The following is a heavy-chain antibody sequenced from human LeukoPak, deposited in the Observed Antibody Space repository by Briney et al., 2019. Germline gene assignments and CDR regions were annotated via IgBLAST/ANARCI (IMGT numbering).Heavy chain of an antibody. CDR3: ARSDYYGSGNYGRFDP. CDR1: GFTFSSHE. CDR2: ISFGSSTV. J-gene: IGHJ5*02. Sequence: PGRSLRLSCAASGFTFSSHEMNWVRQAPGKGLEWISYISFGSSTVYYADSVKGRFTISRENAKNSLYLQMTSLRAEDTAVYYCARSDYYGSGNYGRFDPWGQGTLVTVSS. V-gene: IGHV3-48*03. D-gene: IGHD3-10*01.